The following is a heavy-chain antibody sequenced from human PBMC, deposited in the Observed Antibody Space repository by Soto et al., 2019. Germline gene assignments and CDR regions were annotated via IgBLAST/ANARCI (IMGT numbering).Heavy chain of an antibody. CDR2: SHYSGST. D-gene: IGHD2-8*01. CDR1: GASISSGDYY. V-gene: IGHV4-30-4*01. CDR3: AREMRYCTNGVCLSYGMDV. J-gene: IGHJ6*02. Sequence: SETLSLTCTVSGASISSGDYYWSWIRQPPGKGMEWIGYSHYSGSTQYNPSLKSRVTIPVDTSKNQFSLKLTSVTATDTAVYFCAREMRYCTNGVCLSYGMDVWGQGTTVTVSS.